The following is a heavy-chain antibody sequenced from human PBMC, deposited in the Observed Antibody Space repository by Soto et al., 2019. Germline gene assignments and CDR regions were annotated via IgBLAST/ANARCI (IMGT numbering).Heavy chain of an antibody. Sequence: GGSLRLSCAASGFTFSSYSMNWVRQAPGKGLDWVSSISSSSSYIYYADSVKSRFTITRDNAKNSLYLQMNSLRAEDTAVYYCARDDERNLEAAFDIWGQGKMVTVSS. V-gene: IGHV3-21*01. CDR2: ISSSSSYI. CDR1: GFTFSSYS. D-gene: IGHD1-7*01. CDR3: ARDDERNLEAAFDI. J-gene: IGHJ3*02.